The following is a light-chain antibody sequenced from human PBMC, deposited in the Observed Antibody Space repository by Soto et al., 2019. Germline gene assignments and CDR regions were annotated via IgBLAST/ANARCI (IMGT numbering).Light chain of an antibody. V-gene: IGLV1-47*01. J-gene: IGLJ3*02. Sequence: QSVLTQPPSASGTPGQRVTISCSGSSSNIGSNYVYWYQQLPGTAPKLLIYRNNQRPSGVPDRFSGSKSGTSASLAISGLRSVDEADYYCAAWDDSLSGVFGGGTQLTVL. CDR2: RNN. CDR1: SSNIGSNY. CDR3: AAWDDSLSGV.